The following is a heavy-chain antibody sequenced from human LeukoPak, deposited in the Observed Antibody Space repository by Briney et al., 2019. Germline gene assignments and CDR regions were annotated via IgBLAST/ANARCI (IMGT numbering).Heavy chain of an antibody. CDR3: ARDGWSLGP. CDR2: ISVYSGNT. D-gene: IGHD2-8*01. Sequence: ASVTVSCKASGHTSTTYAIHWVRQAPGQGPEWMAWISVYSGNTEYAQKYQDRVTLTADTSTSTVYMELRSLRSDDTAVYYCARDGWSLGPWGQGTLVTVSS. V-gene: IGHV1-18*01. J-gene: IGHJ5*02. CDR1: GHTSTTYA.